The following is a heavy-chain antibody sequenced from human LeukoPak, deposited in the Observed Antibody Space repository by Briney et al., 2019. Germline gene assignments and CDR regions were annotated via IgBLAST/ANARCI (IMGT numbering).Heavy chain of an antibody. CDR2: ISGSGGST. D-gene: IGHD1-26*01. J-gene: IGHJ5*01. CDR3: AKPPSRVLLPTDS. CDR1: GFTFSNYW. V-gene: IGHV3-23*01. Sequence: GGSLRLSCAASGFTFSNYWMTWVRQAPGKGLEWVSAISGSGGSTYYADSVKGRFTHSRDNSKNTLYLQMNSPRAEDTAVYYCAKPPSRVLLPTDSWGQGTLVTVSS.